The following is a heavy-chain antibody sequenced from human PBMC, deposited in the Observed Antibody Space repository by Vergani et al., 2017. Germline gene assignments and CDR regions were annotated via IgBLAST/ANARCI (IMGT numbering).Heavy chain of an antibody. V-gene: IGHV4-59*01. Sequence: QVQLQESGPGLVKPSETLSLTCTVSGGSISSYYWSWIRQPPGKGLEWIGYIYYSGSTNYNPSLKSRVTISVDTSKNQFSLKLSSVTAADTAVYYCARVRVDYYDSSGYYYRYFDYWGQGTLVTVSS. J-gene: IGHJ4*02. CDR3: ARVRVDYYDSSGYYYRYFDY. CDR2: IYYSGST. D-gene: IGHD3-22*01. CDR1: GGSISSYY.